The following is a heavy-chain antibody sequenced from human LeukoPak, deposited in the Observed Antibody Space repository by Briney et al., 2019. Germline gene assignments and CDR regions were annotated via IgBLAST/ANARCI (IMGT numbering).Heavy chain of an antibody. J-gene: IGHJ3*01. CDR1: GFTFSNYG. V-gene: IGHV3-23*01. D-gene: IGHD6-19*01. Sequence: GGSLRLSCAASGFTFSNYGMNWVRQAPGKGLEWVSAISGSGHNTYYADSVKGRFTISRDNSKNTLYLQMNSLRAEDTAVYYCAKLVAVAGPNWFDPWGQGTMVTVSS. CDR3: AKLVAVAGPNWFDP. CDR2: ISGSGHNT.